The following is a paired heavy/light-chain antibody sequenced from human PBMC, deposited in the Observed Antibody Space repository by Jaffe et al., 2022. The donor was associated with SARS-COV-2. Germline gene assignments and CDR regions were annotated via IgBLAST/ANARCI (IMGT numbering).Light chain of an antibody. Sequence: QSVLTQPPSASGTPGQRITISCSGSGSNIGFNTVNWYQHVPGTAPKVVIHANNQRPSGVPDRFSGSKSGTSASLAISGLQSEDEADYYCASWDDSLNARVFGGGTKLTVL. CDR3: ASWDDSLNARV. J-gene: IGLJ3*02. V-gene: IGLV1-44*01. CDR1: GSNIGFNT. CDR2: ANN.
Heavy chain of an antibody. V-gene: IGHV4-38-2*02. CDR3: SRDKRAYCNNGDCYGVDY. Sequence: QVQLQESGPGLVKPTETLSLTCNVSGHSISSGYFWGWIRQAPGKGLEWIGSIYHSGSTYYNPSLKSRITMSTDTSKNQFSLKLTSVTAADTALYYCSRDKRAYCNNGDCYGVDYWGQGTLVTVSS. D-gene: IGHD2-8*01. CDR2: IYHSGST. CDR1: GHSISSGYF. J-gene: IGHJ4*02.